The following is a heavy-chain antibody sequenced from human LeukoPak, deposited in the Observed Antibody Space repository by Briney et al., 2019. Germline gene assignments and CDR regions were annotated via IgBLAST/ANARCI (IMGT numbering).Heavy chain of an antibody. CDR2: IYCSGVT. CDR3: ARLMGKEYCSSTSCYKGQTDY. J-gene: IGHJ4*02. V-gene: IGHV4-39*01. Sequence: SETLSLTCPVSGGSISSSSYYWGWIRQPPGKGLEWIGSIYCSGVTYYNPSLKSRVTISVDTSKNQFSLKLSSVTAADTAVYYCARLMGKEYCSSTSCYKGQTDYWGQGTLVTVSS. CDR1: GGSISSSSYY. D-gene: IGHD2-2*02.